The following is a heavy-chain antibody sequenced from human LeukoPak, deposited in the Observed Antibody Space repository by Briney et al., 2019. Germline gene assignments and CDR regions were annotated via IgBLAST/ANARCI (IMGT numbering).Heavy chain of an antibody. V-gene: IGHV1-2*02. CDR3: ARRWCSSTSCQFDY. CDR2: INPNSGGT. D-gene: IGHD2-2*01. CDR1: GYTFIGYY. Sequence: ASVKVSCKASGYTFIGYYMHWVRQAPGQGLEWMGWINPNSGGTNYAQKFQGRVTMTRDTSISTAYMELSRLRSDDTAVYYCARRWCSSTSCQFDYWGQGTLVTVSS. J-gene: IGHJ4*02.